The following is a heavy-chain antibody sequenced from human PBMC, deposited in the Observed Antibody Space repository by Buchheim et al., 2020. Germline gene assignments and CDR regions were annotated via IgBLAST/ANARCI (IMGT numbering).Heavy chain of an antibody. J-gene: IGHJ6*02. Sequence: EVQLVESGGGLVEPGGSLRLSCAASGFTFSNYEMHWVRQVIGKGLEWVSTIGVGGDTYYPGSVKGRFTISRENAQNYLYLQMNSLRAGDTAVYYCSRGAGELELRTMDVWGQGTT. CDR1: GFTFSNYE. V-gene: IGHV3-13*04. CDR2: IGVGGDT. CDR3: SRGAGELELRTMDV. D-gene: IGHD1-7*01.